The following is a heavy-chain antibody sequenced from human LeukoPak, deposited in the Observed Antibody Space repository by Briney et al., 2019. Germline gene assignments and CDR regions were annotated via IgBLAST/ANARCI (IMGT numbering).Heavy chain of an antibody. CDR2: IWYDGSNK. J-gene: IGHJ4*02. D-gene: IGHD2-2*01. Sequence: GGSLRLSCAASGFTFSESWMTWVRQVPGQGLEWVAVIWYDGSNKYYADSVKGRFTISRDNSKNTLYLQMNSLRAEDTAVYYCAKGSVVPAANALGYWGQGTLVTVSS. CDR1: GFTFSESW. CDR3: AKGSVVPAANALGY. V-gene: IGHV3-33*06.